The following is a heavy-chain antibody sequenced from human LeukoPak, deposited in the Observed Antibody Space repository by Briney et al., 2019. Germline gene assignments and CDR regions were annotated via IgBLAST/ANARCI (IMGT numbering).Heavy chain of an antibody. J-gene: IGHJ6*04. CDR3: ARVVLWFGGSDV. V-gene: IGHV3-21*01. CDR2: ISSSSSYI. D-gene: IGHD3-10*01. CDR1: GFTFSGYS. Sequence: GGSLRLSCAASGFTFSGYSMNWVRQAPGKGLEWVSSISSSSSYIYYADSVKGRFTISRDNAKNSLYLQMNSLRAEDTAVYYCARVVLWFGGSDVWGKGTTVTVSS.